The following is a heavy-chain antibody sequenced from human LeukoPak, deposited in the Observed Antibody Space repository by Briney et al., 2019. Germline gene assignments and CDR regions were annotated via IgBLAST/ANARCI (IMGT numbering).Heavy chain of an antibody. CDR2: VNPNTGAT. D-gene: IGHD2-21*02. CDR3: ARADELGDHHIDS. V-gene: IGHV1-2*02. CDR1: GYTFTAYY. Sequence: GASVKVSCKASGYTFTAYYIHWLRQAPGQGLEWMGWVNPNTGATMYAQKFQGRVTMTRDTSISTAYIDVSRLLSDGTAVYYCARADELGDHHIDSWGQGTLVTVSS. J-gene: IGHJ4*02.